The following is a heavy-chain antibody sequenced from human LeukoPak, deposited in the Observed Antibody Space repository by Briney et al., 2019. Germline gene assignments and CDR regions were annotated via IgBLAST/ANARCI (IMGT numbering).Heavy chain of an antibody. J-gene: IGHJ4*02. Sequence: TGGSLRLSCAASGFTFSSYGMHWVRQAPGKGLEWVSSISSSSSYIYYADSVKGRFTISRDNAKNSLYLQMNSLRAEDTAVYYCANHLACGSTSCPPFDYWGQGTLVTVSS. V-gene: IGHV3-21*01. CDR2: ISSSSSYI. CDR3: ANHLACGSTSCPPFDY. D-gene: IGHD2-2*01. CDR1: GFTFSSYG.